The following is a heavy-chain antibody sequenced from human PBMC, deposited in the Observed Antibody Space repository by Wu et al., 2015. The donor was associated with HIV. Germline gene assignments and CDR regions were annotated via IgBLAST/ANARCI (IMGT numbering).Heavy chain of an antibody. Sequence: VQSGAELKKPGASVRVSCQTSGDTFDTFGITWVRQAPGQGLEWMGWIHDNGRTNYAQKVRGRVTMTTDTSTSTAYMDLTSLTSDDTAIYYCANLLRRAYDSGSQQQIVFDPWGQGTRGHRLL. CDR2: IHDNGRT. CDR3: ANLLRRAYDSGSQQQIVFDP. V-gene: IGHV1-18*01. D-gene: IGHD3-10*01. J-gene: IGHJ5*02. CDR1: GDTFDTFG.